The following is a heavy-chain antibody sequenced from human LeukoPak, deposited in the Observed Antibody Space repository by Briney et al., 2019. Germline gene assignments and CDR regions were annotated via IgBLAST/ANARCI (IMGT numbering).Heavy chain of an antibody. CDR3: ASSSKYYDFWSGYSGGMDWFDP. Sequence: ASVKVSCKASGYTFTSYDINWVRQATGQGLEWMGWMNPNSGNTGYAQKFQGRVTMTGNTSISTAYMELSSLRSEDTAVYYCASSSKYYDFWSGYSGGMDWFDPWGQGTLVTVSS. J-gene: IGHJ5*02. CDR2: MNPNSGNT. D-gene: IGHD3-3*01. CDR1: GYTFTSYD. V-gene: IGHV1-8*01.